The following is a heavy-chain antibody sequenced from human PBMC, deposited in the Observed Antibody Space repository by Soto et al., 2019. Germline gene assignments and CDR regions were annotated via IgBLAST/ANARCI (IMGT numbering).Heavy chain of an antibody. CDR2: IYSGGST. Sequence: GGSLRLSCAASGFTVSSNYMSWVRQAPGKGLEWVSVIYSGGSTYYADSVKGRFTISRDNSKNTLYLQMNSLRAEDTAVYYCARANTHYYDSSGYPVIYYYYGMDVWGHGTTVTVSS. V-gene: IGHV3-53*01. CDR1: GFTVSSNY. CDR3: ARANTHYYDSSGYPVIYYYYGMDV. D-gene: IGHD3-22*01. J-gene: IGHJ6*02.